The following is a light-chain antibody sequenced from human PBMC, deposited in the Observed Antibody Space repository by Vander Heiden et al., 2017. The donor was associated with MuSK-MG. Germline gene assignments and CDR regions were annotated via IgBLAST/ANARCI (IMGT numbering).Light chain of an antibody. CDR1: QSVGSF. CDR3: LQRTHWPNT. CDR2: DAS. Sequence: EVVLTQSPATLSLSPGERATLSCRASQSVGSFLAWYQQKPGQAPRLLIYDASNRATGLPARFSGSGSGTDFTLTISSLEPEDFAVYYCLQRTHWPNTFGQGTKLXIK. V-gene: IGKV3-11*01. J-gene: IGKJ2*01.